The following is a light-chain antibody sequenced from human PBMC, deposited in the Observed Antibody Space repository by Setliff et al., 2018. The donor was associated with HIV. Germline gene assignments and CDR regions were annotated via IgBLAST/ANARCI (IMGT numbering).Light chain of an antibody. V-gene: IGLV3-21*03. CDR1: NIGSKS. CDR2: DDS. CDR3: QVWDSSSDHVV. Sequence: SYELTQPPSVSVAPGKTARITCGGNNIGSKSVHRYQQKPGQAPLLVVYDDSDRPSGIPERFSGSNSGNTATLTISRVEAGDEADYYCQVWDSSSDHVVFGGGTKVTVL. J-gene: IGLJ2*01.